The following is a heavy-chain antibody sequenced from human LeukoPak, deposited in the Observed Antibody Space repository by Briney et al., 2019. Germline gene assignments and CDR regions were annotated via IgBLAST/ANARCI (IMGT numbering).Heavy chain of an antibody. CDR1: GWTFTSYD. D-gene: IGHD3-10*01. Sequence: GASVTVSCKAYGWTFTSYDINWVRQATGQGLEWMGWMNPNRGNTGYAQKFQGRVTMTRNTSISTAYMELSSLRSEDTAVYYCARGRKTMVRGVIRTNPQYYFDYWGQGTLVTVSS. CDR2: MNPNRGNT. CDR3: ARGRKTMVRGVIRTNPQYYFDY. V-gene: IGHV1-8*01. J-gene: IGHJ4*02.